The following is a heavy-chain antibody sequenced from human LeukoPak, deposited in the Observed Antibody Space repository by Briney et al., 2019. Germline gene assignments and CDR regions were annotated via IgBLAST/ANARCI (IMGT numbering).Heavy chain of an antibody. CDR2: INPSGGST. CDR1: GYTFTSYY. Sequence: ASVKVSCKASGYTFTSYYMHWVRQAPGQGLEWMGIINPSGGSTSYAQKFQGRVTMTRDTSTSTVYMELSSLRSEGTAVYYCARGYSSGWFHSYYYYGMDVWGQGTTVTVSS. J-gene: IGHJ6*02. V-gene: IGHV1-46*01. D-gene: IGHD6-19*01. CDR3: ARGYSSGWFHSYYYYGMDV.